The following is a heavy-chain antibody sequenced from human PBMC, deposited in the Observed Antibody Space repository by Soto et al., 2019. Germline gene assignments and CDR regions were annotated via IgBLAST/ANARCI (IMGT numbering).Heavy chain of an antibody. CDR3: GSGGGGVLRYFDWFPVGYYYGMDV. CDR1: GYTFTSYY. D-gene: IGHD3-9*01. V-gene: IGHV1-46*01. Sequence: ASVKVSCKASGYTFTSYYMHWVRQAPGQGLEWMGIINPSGGSTSYAQKFQGRVTMTRDTSTSTVYMELSSLRSEDTAVYYCGSGGGGVLRYFDWFPVGYYYGMDVWG. CDR2: INPSGGST. J-gene: IGHJ6*02.